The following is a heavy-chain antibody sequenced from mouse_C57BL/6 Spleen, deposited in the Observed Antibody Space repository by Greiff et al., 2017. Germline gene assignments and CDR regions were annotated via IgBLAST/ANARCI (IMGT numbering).Heavy chain of an antibody. CDR3: ASHYDYDAPGNFDY. J-gene: IGHJ2*01. CDR2: IYPGSGST. Sequence: VQLQQSGAELVKPGASVKMSCKASGYTFTSYWITWVKQRPGQGLEWIGDIYPGSGSTNYNEKFKSKATMTVDTSSSTAYMQLSRLTSEHSAVYYCASHYDYDAPGNFDYWGQGTTLTVSS. V-gene: IGHV1-55*01. D-gene: IGHD2-4*01. CDR1: GYTFTSYW.